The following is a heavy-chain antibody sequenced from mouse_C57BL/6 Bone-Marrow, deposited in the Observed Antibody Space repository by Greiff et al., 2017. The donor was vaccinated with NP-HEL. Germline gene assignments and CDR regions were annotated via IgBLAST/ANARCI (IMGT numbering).Heavy chain of an antibody. V-gene: IGHV14-4*01. Sequence: EVQLVESGAELVRPGASVKLSCTASGFNIKDDYMHWVKQRPEQGLEWIGWIDPENGDTEYASKFQGKATITADTSSNTAYLQLSSLTSEDTAVYYCTTVYYSNSYYYAMDYWGQGTSVTVSS. CDR1: GFNIKDDY. J-gene: IGHJ4*01. D-gene: IGHD2-5*01. CDR2: IDPENGDT. CDR3: TTVYYSNSYYYAMDY.